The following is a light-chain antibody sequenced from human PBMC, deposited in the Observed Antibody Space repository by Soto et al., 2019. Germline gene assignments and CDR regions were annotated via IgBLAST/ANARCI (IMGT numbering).Light chain of an antibody. Sequence: EIVLTQSPDTLSLSPGERATLSCRASQSVGSNYLAWYQQKPGQAPRVLIFAASSRVADSPDRFSGSGSGSDFSLTISRLEPEDFAVYYCHQYGTSPWTFGQGTKVEIK. CDR2: AAS. CDR3: HQYGTSPWT. J-gene: IGKJ1*01. CDR1: QSVGSNY. V-gene: IGKV3-20*01.